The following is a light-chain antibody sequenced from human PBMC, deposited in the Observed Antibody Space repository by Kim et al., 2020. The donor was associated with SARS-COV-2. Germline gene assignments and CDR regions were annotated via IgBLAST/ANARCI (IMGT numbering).Light chain of an antibody. Sequence: GQRGTISCSGSSSNIGAGYDVHWYQQFPGSAPKLLIFADSNRPSGVPDRFSASKSGSSASLAIAGLQAEDEADYYCQTYDTSLTGVFGTGTKVTVL. J-gene: IGLJ1*01. CDR2: ADS. CDR3: QTYDTSLTGV. V-gene: IGLV1-40*01. CDR1: SSNIGAGYD.